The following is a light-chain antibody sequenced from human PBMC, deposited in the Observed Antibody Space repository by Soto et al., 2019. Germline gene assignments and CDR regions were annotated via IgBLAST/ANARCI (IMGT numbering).Light chain of an antibody. CDR2: AAS. V-gene: IGKV1-9*01. CDR3: KQPNSYPLT. Sequence: HLAESPSSLSASVGDRVTITCRASQGISSYLAWYQQKPGKAPKLLIYAASTVQRRVPSRFSGTGSGTDFTLPLRRLQPDDFAPYYCKQPNSYPLTFGGGTKV. J-gene: IGKJ4*01. CDR1: QGISSY.